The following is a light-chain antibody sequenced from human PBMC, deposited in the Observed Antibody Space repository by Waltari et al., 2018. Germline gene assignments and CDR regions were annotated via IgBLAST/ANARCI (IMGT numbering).Light chain of an antibody. V-gene: IGLV3-19*01. CDR2: DRN. CDR3: KSRENNNKYIFV. CDR1: SLRNYF. Sequence: SSELTQDPAASVALGQTVTITCQGDSLRNYFANWYQQKPGQAPVLVIYDRNNRPSGIPDRFAASRSGDTASLTITGAQAEDEADYYCKSRENNNKYIFVFGSGTKVSVL. J-gene: IGLJ1*01.